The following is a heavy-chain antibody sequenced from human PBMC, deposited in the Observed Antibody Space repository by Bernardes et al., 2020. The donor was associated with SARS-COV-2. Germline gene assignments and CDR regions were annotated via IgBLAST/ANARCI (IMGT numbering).Heavy chain of an antibody. CDR2: IYYSGST. D-gene: IGHD3-3*01. V-gene: IGHV4-59*08. CDR1: GGSISSYY. Sequence: SETLSLTRTVSGGSISSYYWSWIRQPPGKGLEWIGYIYYSGSTNYNPSLKSRVTISVDTSKNQFSLKLSSVTAADTAVYYCARHTRKSITIFGVVSAIDYWGQGTLVTVSS. CDR3: ARHTRKSITIFGVVSAIDY. J-gene: IGHJ4*02.